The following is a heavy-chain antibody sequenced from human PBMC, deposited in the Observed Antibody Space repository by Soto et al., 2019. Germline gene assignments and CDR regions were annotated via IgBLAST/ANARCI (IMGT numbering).Heavy chain of an antibody. V-gene: IGHV4-34*01. Sequence: QVQLQQWGAGLLKPSETLSLTCAVYGGSFSGYYWSWIRQPPGKGLEWIGEINHSGSTNYNPSLKSRVTISVDTSKNQFSLKLSSVTAAETAVYYCARVRRYYGSGSYYNDYWGQGTLVTVSS. D-gene: IGHD3-10*01. CDR1: GGSFSGYY. J-gene: IGHJ4*02. CDR2: INHSGST. CDR3: ARVRRYYGSGSYYNDY.